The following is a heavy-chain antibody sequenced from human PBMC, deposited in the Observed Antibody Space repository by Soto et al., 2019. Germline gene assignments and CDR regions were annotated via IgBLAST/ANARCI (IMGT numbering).Heavy chain of an antibody. J-gene: IGHJ6*02. Sequence: PSQTLSLTCVISGDSVSSNSAAWNWVRQSPSRGLEWLGRTYFRSKWYYDYAVSVKSRITINPDTSKNQFSLQLNSVTPEDTAVYYCAIYHPIPVPGSRDHYYGMDVWGQGTRVTVPS. CDR1: GDSVSSNSAA. D-gene: IGHD6-19*01. CDR2: TYFRSKWYY. CDR3: AIYHPIPVPGSRDHYYGMDV. V-gene: IGHV6-1*01.